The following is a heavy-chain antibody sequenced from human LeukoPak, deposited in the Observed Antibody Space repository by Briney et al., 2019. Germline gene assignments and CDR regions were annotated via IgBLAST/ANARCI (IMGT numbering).Heavy chain of an antibody. Sequence: SETLSLTCTVSGGSISSSSYYWGWIRQPPGKGLGWIGSIYYSGSTYYNPSLKSRVTISVDTSKNQFSLKLHSVTAADTAVYYCAGSDSSGPLIPLFDYWGQGTLVTVSS. CDR3: AGSDSSGPLIPLFDY. CDR1: GGSISSSSYY. D-gene: IGHD6-19*01. J-gene: IGHJ4*02. CDR2: IYYSGST. V-gene: IGHV4-39*01.